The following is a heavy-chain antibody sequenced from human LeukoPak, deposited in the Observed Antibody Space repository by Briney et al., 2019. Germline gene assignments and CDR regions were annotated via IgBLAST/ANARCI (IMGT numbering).Heavy chain of an antibody. CDR2: INWNGGST. D-gene: IGHD5-24*01. CDR1: GFIFDDYG. V-gene: IGHV3-20*04. J-gene: IGHJ4*02. CDR3: ARGLGMTTYYFDH. Sequence: GGSLRLSCAASGFIFDDYGMSWVRQAPGKGLEWVSGINWNGGSTGYADSVKGRFTISRDNAKNSLYLQMHSLRAEDTALYYCARGLGMTTYYFDHWGQGALVTVSS.